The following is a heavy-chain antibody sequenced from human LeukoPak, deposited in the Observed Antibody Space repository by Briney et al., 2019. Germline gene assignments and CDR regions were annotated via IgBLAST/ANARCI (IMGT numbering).Heavy chain of an antibody. Sequence: PSETLSLTCAVFGGSLSDYYWTWIRQPPGKGLEWIAYIYYSGSTNYNPSLKSRLTILVDTSKNQFSLKLTSVTAADTAVYYCARLRGNYFPDYWGQGTLVTVSS. D-gene: IGHD4-11*01. CDR3: ARLRGNYFPDY. CDR2: IYYSGST. CDR1: GGSLSDYY. V-gene: IGHV4-59*01. J-gene: IGHJ4*02.